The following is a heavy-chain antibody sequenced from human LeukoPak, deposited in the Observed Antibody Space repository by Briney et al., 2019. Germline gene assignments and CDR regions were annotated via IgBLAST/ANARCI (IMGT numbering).Heavy chain of an antibody. V-gene: IGHV3-20*04. J-gene: IGHJ3*02. CDR3: ATARRGATHDAFDI. Sequence: GGSLRLSCAASGFTFDDYGMSWVRQAPGKGLEWVSGINWNGGSTGYADSVKGRFTISRDNAKNSLYLQMNSLRAEDTALYYCATARRGATHDAFDIWGQGTMVTVSS. CDR1: GFTFDDYG. CDR2: INWNGGST. D-gene: IGHD1-26*01.